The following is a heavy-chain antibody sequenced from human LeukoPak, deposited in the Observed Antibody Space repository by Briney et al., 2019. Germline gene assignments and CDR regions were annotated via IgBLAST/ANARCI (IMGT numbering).Heavy chain of an antibody. J-gene: IGHJ4*02. V-gene: IGHV1-46*01. CDR3: AREVMDNLRFDY. CDR2: INPSGGDT. CDR1: GYTFTAYY. Sequence: ASVKVSCKATGYTFTAYYMHWVRQAPGQGLEWMGIINPSGGDTSYAQKFQGRLTMTRDTSTNTVYMELTSLRSEDTAVYYCAREVMDNLRFDYWGQGTLVTVSS. D-gene: IGHD1-14*01.